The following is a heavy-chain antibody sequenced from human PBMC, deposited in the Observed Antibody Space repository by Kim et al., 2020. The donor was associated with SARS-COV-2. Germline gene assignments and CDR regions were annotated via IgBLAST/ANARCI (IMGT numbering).Heavy chain of an antibody. J-gene: IGHJ4*02. CDR3: ARGRGSWFPY. CDR2: INHSGST. CDR1: GESSSNYY. V-gene: IGHV4-34*01. Sequence: SETLSLTCVVYGESSSNYYWSWIRQPPGKGLEWIGEINHSGSTNYNSSLKSRVTISLDTSENQFSLKLTSVTAADTAVYYCARGRGSWFPYWGQGTLVTV. D-gene: IGHD6-13*01.